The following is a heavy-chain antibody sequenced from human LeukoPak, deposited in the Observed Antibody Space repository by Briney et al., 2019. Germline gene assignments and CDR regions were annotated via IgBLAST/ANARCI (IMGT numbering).Heavy chain of an antibody. CDR3: ARGGVEMAN. J-gene: IGHJ4*02. Sequence: GGSLRPSCAASGFTFSSYGMHWVRQAPGKGLEWVAVISYDGSNKYYADSVKGRFTISRDNSKNTLYLQMNSLRAEDTAVYYCARGGVEMANWGQGTLVTVSS. CDR1: GFTFSSYG. V-gene: IGHV3-30*19. D-gene: IGHD5-24*01. CDR2: ISYDGSNK.